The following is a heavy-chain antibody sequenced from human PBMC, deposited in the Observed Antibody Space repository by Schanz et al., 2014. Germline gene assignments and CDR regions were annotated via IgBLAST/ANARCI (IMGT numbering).Heavy chain of an antibody. CDR1: GFTVNNYA. Sequence: EVQLLESGGGLVQPGGSLRLSCTVSGFTVNNYAMNWVRQAPGRGLEWVSHINSDGTTTTYADSVKGRFTISRDNAENTLYLQMNSLRDEDTAVYYCARARGWGAPYYYGMDAWGQGTTVTVSS. J-gene: IGHJ6*02. CDR2: INSDGTTT. V-gene: IGHV3-74*02. D-gene: IGHD3-16*01. CDR3: ARARGWGAPYYYGMDA.